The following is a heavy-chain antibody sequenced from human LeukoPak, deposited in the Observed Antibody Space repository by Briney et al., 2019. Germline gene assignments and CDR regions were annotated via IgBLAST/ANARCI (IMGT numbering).Heavy chain of an antibody. CDR2: ISDRGSI. D-gene: IGHD3-10*01. CDR3: ARDAVVRGNRSFDP. V-gene: IGHV4-59*11. J-gene: IGHJ5*02. CDR1: GDSISSHY. Sequence: PETLSLTCTVSGDSISSHYWSWIRQPPGKGLEWVGYISDRGSINYNPSLKTRVTISIDTYKNQFTLKLSSVTAADTAVYYCARDAVVRGNRSFDPWGQGTLVTVSS.